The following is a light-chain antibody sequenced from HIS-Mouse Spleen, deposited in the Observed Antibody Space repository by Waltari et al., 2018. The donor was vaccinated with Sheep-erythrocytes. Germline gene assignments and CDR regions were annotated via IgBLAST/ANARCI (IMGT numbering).Light chain of an antibody. CDR2: DVI. Sequence: QSALTQPRSVSGSPGQSVTISCTGTSSDVGGLTYVSWYQQHPGKAPKPMIYDVITRPSGVPDRFSGSKSCNTASLAISGLQAEDEADYYCCSDAGSYNHVFATGTKVTVL. V-gene: IGLV2-11*01. J-gene: IGLJ1*01. CDR1: SSDVGGLTY. CDR3: CSDAGSYNHV.